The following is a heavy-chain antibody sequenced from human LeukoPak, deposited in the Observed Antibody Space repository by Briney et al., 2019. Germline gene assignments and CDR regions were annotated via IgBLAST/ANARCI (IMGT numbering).Heavy chain of an antibody. D-gene: IGHD3-10*01. V-gene: IGHV3-23*01. Sequence: PGRSLRLSCAASGFTFRSSAMSWVRQAPGKGPEWVSAISGSGDSTYYADSVKGRFTISRDNSKNTLYLQMNTLRAEDTAVYYCAKVDATYGSGSYYPWVYWGQGTLVTVSS. J-gene: IGHJ4*02. CDR3: AKVDATYGSGSYYPWVY. CDR1: GFTFRSSA. CDR2: ISGSGDST.